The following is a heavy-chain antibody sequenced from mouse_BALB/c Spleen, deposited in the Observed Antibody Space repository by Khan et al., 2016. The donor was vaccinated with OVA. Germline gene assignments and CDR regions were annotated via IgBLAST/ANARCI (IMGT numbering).Heavy chain of an antibody. Sequence: VQLKQSGPELVKPGTSVKISCKASGYSLTGYFMNWVKQNHGKSLEWIGRINPYNGEIYHNYNFKGEATLTVDKSSNTVHMELLSLTSEDSAVYHGGRSSYRYDDDVPYEMVYWGQGTSVTVSS. CDR3: GRSSYRYDDDVPYEMVY. CDR2: INPYNGEI. J-gene: IGHJ4*01. D-gene: IGHD2-14*01. V-gene: IGHV1-37*01. CDR1: GYSLTGYF.